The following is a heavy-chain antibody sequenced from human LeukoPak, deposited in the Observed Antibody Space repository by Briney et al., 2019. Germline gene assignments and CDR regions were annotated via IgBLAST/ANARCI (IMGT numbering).Heavy chain of an antibody. Sequence: GGSLRLSCAASGFTFDDYAMHWVRQAPGKGLEWVSLISGDGGSTYYADSVKGRFTISRDNSKNSLYLQMNSLRTEDTALYYCAKDRMVYYYYYYIDVWGKGTTVTVSS. CDR1: GFTFDDYA. CDR3: AKDRMVYYYYYYIDV. CDR2: ISGDGGST. V-gene: IGHV3-43*02. D-gene: IGHD3-10*01. J-gene: IGHJ6*03.